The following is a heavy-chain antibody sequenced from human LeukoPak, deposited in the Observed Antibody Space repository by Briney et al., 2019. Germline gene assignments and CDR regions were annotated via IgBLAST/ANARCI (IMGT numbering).Heavy chain of an antibody. CDR2: IYHTGDI. V-gene: IGHV4-59*01. Sequence: SETLSLTCAVSGASITSYYWTWIRQPPGKGLEWIGYIYHTGDIKYNPSLNSRVTISIDTSKNQFSLKLSSVTAADTAVYYCARFGSGWWYNDYWGQGTLVTVSS. CDR3: ARFGSGWWYNDY. J-gene: IGHJ4*02. CDR1: GASITSYY. D-gene: IGHD6-19*01.